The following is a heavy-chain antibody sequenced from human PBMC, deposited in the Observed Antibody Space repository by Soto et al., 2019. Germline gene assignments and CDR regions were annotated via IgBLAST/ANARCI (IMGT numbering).Heavy chain of an antibody. CDR3: ARAYSSGYYFRLDP. CDR1: GGSFSGYY. J-gene: IGHJ5*02. D-gene: IGHD3-22*01. Sequence: PSETLSLTCAVYGGSFSGYYWSWIRQPPGKGLEWIGEINHSGSTNYNPSLKSRVTISVDTSKNQFSLRLSSVTAADTAVYYCARAYSSGYYFRLDPWGQGTLLTVSS. CDR2: INHSGST. V-gene: IGHV4-34*01.